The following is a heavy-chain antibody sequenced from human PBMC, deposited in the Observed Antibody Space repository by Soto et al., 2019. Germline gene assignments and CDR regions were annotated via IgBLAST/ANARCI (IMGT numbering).Heavy chain of an antibody. Sequence: ASVKVSCKASGGTFSSYAISWVRQAPGQGLEWMGGIIPIFGTANYAQKFQGRVTITADESTSTAYMELSSLRSEDTAVYYCARNGNDYGEDNWFDPWGQGTLVTVSS. V-gene: IGHV1-69*13. CDR2: IIPIFGTA. J-gene: IGHJ5*02. CDR3: ARNGNDYGEDNWFDP. CDR1: GGTFSSYA. D-gene: IGHD4-17*01.